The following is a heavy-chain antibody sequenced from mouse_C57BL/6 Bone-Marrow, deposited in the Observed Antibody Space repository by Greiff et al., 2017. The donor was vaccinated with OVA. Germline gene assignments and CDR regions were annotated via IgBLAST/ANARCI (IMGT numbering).Heavy chain of an antibody. CDR2: IYPRSGNT. V-gene: IGHV1-81*01. D-gene: IGHD1-1*01. Sequence: QVQLKESGAELARPGASVKLSCKASGYTFTSYGISWVKQRTGQGLEWIGEIYPRSGNTYYNEKFKGKATLTADKSSSTAYMELRSLTSEDSAVYFCASLGILLRTTYFDVWGTGTTVTVSS. J-gene: IGHJ1*03. CDR1: GYTFTSYG. CDR3: ASLGILLRTTYFDV.